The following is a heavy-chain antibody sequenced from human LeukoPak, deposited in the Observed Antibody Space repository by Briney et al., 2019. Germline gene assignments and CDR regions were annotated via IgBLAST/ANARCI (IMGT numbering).Heavy chain of an antibody. D-gene: IGHD2-15*01. V-gene: IGHV3-23*01. CDR2: ISGSGGST. CDR1: GFTFSSYA. Sequence: GGSLRLSCAASGFTFSSYAMSWVRQAPGKGLEWVSAISGSGGSTYYAESVKGRFTISRDNSKNTLYLQMNSLRAEDTAVYYCAKVSRYCSGGSCYYHPFDYWGQGTLVTASS. J-gene: IGHJ4*02. CDR3: AKVSRYCSGGSCYYHPFDY.